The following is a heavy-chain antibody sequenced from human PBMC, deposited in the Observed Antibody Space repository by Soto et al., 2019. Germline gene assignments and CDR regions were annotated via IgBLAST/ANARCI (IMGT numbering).Heavy chain of an antibody. CDR1: GFTFSSYG. CDR3: ARGFYDNWYFDL. D-gene: IGHD3-3*01. J-gene: IGHJ2*01. V-gene: IGHV3-33*01. CDR2: IWYDGSNK. Sequence: QVQLVESGGGVVQPGRSLRLSCAASGFTFSSYGMHWVRQAPGKGLEWVAVIWYDGSNKYYADSVKGRFTISRDNSKNTLYLQKNSLRAEDTAVYYCARGFYDNWYFDLWGRGTLVTVSS.